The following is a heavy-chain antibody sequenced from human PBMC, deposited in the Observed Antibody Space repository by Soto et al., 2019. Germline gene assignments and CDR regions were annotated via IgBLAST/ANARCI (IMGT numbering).Heavy chain of an antibody. CDR1: GGSVSSGSSY. D-gene: IGHD3-10*01. CDR2: IHHSGST. CDR3: ARVTRAWVRGVHTQHFDY. J-gene: IGHJ4*02. Sequence: PETLSLTCTVSGGSVSSGSSYWGWIRQPPGKGLDWVGSIHHSGSTNYNPSLKSRVTISVDTSKNQFSLKLSSVTAADTAVYYCARVTRAWVRGVHTQHFDYWGQGTLVTVSS. V-gene: IGHV4-39*07.